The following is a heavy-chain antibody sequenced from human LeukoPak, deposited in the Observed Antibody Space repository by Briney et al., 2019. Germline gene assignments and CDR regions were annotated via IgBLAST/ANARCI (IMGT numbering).Heavy chain of an antibody. CDR2: TYYRSKWYN. V-gene: IGHV6-1*01. J-gene: IGHJ3*02. Sequence: LSQTLSLTCAISGXSVSSNTTAWNWIRQSPSRGLEWLGRTYYRSKWYNGYAVSVKSRITITPDTSKNQFSLQLNSVTPEDTAMYYCARGGGAFDIWGQGTMVTVSS. CDR1: GXSVSSNTTA. CDR3: ARGGGAFDI.